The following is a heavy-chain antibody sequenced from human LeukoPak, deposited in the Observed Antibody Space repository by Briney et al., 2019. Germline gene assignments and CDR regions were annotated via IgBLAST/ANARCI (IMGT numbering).Heavy chain of an antibody. J-gene: IGHJ4*02. Sequence: TGGSLRLSCAASGFTFSSYSMNWVRQAPGKGLEWVSSISSSSSSYIYYADSVKGRFTISRDNAKNSLYLQMNSLRAEDTAVYYCARDLGDCSGGSCYYYFDYWGQGTLVTVSS. D-gene: IGHD2-15*01. V-gene: IGHV3-21*01. CDR3: ARDLGDCSGGSCYYYFDY. CDR1: GFTFSSYS. CDR2: ISSSSSSYI.